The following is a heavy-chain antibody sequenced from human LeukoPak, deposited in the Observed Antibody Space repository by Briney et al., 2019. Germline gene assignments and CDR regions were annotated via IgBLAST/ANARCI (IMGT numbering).Heavy chain of an antibody. D-gene: IGHD3-9*01. CDR2: IYSGGST. Sequence: RGSLRLSCAASGFTVSSNYMSWVRQAPGKGLEWVSVIYSGGSTYYADSVKGRFTISRDNSKNTLYLQMNSLRAEDTAVYYCARSDLRRYYFDYWGQGTLVTVSS. CDR1: GFTVSSNY. J-gene: IGHJ4*02. CDR3: ARSDLRRYYFDY. V-gene: IGHV3-53*01.